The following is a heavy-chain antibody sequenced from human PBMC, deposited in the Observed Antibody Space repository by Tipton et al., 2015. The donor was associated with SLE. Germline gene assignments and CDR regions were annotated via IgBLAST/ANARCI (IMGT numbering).Heavy chain of an antibody. Sequence: GLVKPSQTLSLTCAISGDSVSSNSAAWNWIRQSPSRGLEWLGRTYYRSKWYNDYAVSVKSRITINPDTSKNQFSLQLNSVTPEDTAVYYCASLVVAYCSSTSCYEDYYYYMDVWGKGTTVTVSS. J-gene: IGHJ6*03. CDR1: GDSVSSNSAA. V-gene: IGHV6-1*01. CDR2: TYYRSKWYN. CDR3: ASLVVAYCSSTSCYEDYYYYMDV. D-gene: IGHD2-2*01.